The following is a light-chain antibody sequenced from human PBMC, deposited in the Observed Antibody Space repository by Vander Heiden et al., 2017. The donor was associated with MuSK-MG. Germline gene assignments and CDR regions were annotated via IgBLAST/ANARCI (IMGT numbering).Light chain of an antibody. Sequence: QSALTQPASVSGSPGQSITISCTGTSSDVGSYNLVSWYQQHPGKAPKLMSYEVSKRPSGVSNRFSGSKSGNTASLKISGLQAEDEADYYCCSYAGSSTFVVFGGGTKLTVL. CDR2: EVS. CDR1: SSDVGSYNL. V-gene: IGLV2-23*02. J-gene: IGLJ2*01. CDR3: CSYAGSSTFVV.